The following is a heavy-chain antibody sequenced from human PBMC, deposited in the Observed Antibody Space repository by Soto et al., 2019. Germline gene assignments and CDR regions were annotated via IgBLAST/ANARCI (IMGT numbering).Heavy chain of an antibody. D-gene: IGHD1-26*01. V-gene: IGHV3-30*18. CDR3: AKVLGDSGSFIDH. CDR1: GFTFSTYV. Sequence: GGSLRLSCAASGFTFSTYVMHWVRQAPGKGLEWVAVIAYDGSNKYYADSVQGRFTISRDNSKNTLYLQMNSLRAEDTAVYYCAKVLGDSGSFIDHWGQGTLVTVS. J-gene: IGHJ4*02. CDR2: IAYDGSNK.